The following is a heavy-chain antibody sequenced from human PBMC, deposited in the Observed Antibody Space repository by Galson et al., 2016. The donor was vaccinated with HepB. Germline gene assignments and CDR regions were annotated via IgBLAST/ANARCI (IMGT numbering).Heavy chain of an antibody. CDR1: GGSISSYY. J-gene: IGHJ4*02. V-gene: IGHV4-59*01. D-gene: IGHD6-13*01. CDR3: ARGSPGQSGSWLNFDY. Sequence: ETLSLTCTVSGGSISSYYWNWIRQPPGKGLEWIAYIYYSGSTNSNPSLKSRVTISVDTSKNQFSPKLSSVTAADTAVYYCARGSPGQSGSWLNFDYWGQGTLVTVSS. CDR2: IYYSGST.